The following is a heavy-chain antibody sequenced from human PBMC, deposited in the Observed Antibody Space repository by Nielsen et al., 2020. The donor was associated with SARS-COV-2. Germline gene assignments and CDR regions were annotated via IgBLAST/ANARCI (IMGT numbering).Heavy chain of an antibody. CDR3: ARDSSGTYRRVDY. Sequence: ASVKVSCKASGYTFTDYYIYWVRQAPGQGLEWMGWISAYNGNTDYPQKLQGRVTMNTDTSTSTAYMELRSLRSDDTAVYYCARDSSGTYRRVDYWGQGTLVTVSS. V-gene: IGHV1-18*04. D-gene: IGHD3-22*01. CDR1: GYTFTDYY. J-gene: IGHJ4*02. CDR2: ISAYNGNT.